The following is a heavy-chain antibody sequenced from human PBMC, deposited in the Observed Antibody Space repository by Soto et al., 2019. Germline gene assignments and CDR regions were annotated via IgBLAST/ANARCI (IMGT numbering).Heavy chain of an antibody. D-gene: IGHD4-17*01. CDR1: GFTFSTYA. CDR3: ANDLRTSTNYNSGMDV. Sequence: EVQLLESGGGLVQPGGSLRLSCAASGFTFSTYAMSWVRQAPGKGLEWVSVISASGGSTFYADSVKGRFTVSRDNSRNTLYLQVISLRVEDTAVYYCANDLRTSTNYNSGMDVWGQGTTVTVSS. J-gene: IGHJ6*02. V-gene: IGHV3-23*01. CDR2: ISASGGST.